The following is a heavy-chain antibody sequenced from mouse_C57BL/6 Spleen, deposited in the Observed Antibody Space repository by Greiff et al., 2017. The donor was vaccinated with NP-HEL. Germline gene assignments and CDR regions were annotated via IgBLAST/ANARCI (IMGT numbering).Heavy chain of an antibody. CDR2: INPSNGGT. CDR1: GYTFTSYW. V-gene: IGHV1-53*01. D-gene: IGHD2-1*01. Sequence: QVQLQQSGTELVKPGASVKLSCKASGYTFTSYWMHWVKQRPGQGLEWIGNINPSNGGTNYNEKFKSKATLTVDKSSSTAYMQLSSLTSEDSAVYYCARYDYYDSYAMDYWGQGTSVTVSS. CDR3: ARYDYYDSYAMDY. J-gene: IGHJ4*01.